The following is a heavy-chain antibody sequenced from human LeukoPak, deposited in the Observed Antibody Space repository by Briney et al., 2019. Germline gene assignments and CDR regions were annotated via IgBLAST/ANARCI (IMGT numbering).Heavy chain of an antibody. CDR3: ARHVDSSSSLDTGGYYFDY. J-gene: IGHJ4*02. V-gene: IGHV4-34*01. CDR1: GGSFSGYY. D-gene: IGHD6-6*01. Sequence: SETLSLTCAVYGGSFSGYYWSWIRQPPGKGLEWIGEINHSGSTNYNPSLKSRVTISVDTSKNPFSLKLSSVTAADTAVYYCARHVDSSSSLDTGGYYFDYWGQGTLVTVSS. CDR2: INHSGST.